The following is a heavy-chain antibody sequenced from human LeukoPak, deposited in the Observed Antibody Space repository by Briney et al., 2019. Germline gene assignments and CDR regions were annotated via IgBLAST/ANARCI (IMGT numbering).Heavy chain of an antibody. CDR1: GGSITNYY. D-gene: IGHD6-19*01. Sequence: SETLSLTCTVSGGSITNYYWSWIRQLPGKGLEWIGYVYYTGNTNYNPSLKSRVTISLDTSKNQFSLKLTSVTAADTAMYYCARSAGSGWYGIDSWGQGTLVTVSS. J-gene: IGHJ4*02. CDR3: ARSAGSGWYGIDS. V-gene: IGHV4-59*01. CDR2: VYYTGNT.